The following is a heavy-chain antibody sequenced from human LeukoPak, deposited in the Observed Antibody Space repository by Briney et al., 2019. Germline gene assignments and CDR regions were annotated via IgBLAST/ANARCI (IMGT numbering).Heavy chain of an antibody. CDR1: GFMFNNYG. J-gene: IGHJ6*03. CDR3: AKDPWDRSGGMCPMYYYYMEV. CDR2: IRYDGSEK. V-gene: IGHV3-30*02. D-gene: IGHD2-15*01. Sequence: PGGSLRLSCAASGFMFNNYGMHWVRQAPGKGLEWVAFIRYDGSEKYYTDSVKGRFTISRDNSRNTQYLQMNSLRAEDTAVYYCAKDPWDRSGGMCPMYYYYMEVWGKGTTVTVSS.